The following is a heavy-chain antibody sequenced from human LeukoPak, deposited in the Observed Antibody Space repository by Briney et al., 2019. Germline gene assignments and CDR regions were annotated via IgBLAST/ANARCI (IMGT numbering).Heavy chain of an antibody. J-gene: IGHJ5*02. CDR2: IKQDGSEK. CDR3: ARENWAPWELQVHWFDP. CDR1: GFTFSIYW. V-gene: IGHV3-7*01. Sequence: GGSPRLSCAASGFTFSIYWMSGVRHAPGRRLEWVANIKQDGSEKYYVDSVKGRFTISRDNAKNSLYLQMNSLSAEDTAVYYWARENWAPWELQVHWFDPWGQGTLVTVSS. D-gene: IGHD1-26*01.